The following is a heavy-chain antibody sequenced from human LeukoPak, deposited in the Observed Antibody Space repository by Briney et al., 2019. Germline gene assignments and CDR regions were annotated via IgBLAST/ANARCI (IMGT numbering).Heavy chain of an antibody. J-gene: IGHJ6*02. Sequence: GASVKVSCKASGYTFTSYAMHWVRQAPGRRLEWMGWINAGNGNTKYSQKFQGRVTITRDTSASTAYMELSSLRSEDTAVYYCARDQGTYSSSWSDYYYYYGMDVWGQGTTVTVSS. V-gene: IGHV1-3*01. D-gene: IGHD6-13*01. CDR3: ARDQGTYSSSWSDYYYYYGMDV. CDR2: INAGNGNT. CDR1: GYTFTSYA.